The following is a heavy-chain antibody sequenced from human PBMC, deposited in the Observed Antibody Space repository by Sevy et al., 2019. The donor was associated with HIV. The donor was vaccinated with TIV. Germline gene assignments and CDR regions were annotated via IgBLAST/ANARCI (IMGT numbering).Heavy chain of an antibody. CDR3: AREHIAVAGIGYYFDY. D-gene: IGHD6-19*01. CDR2: IWYDGSNK. V-gene: IGHV3-33*01. CDR1: RFTFSSYG. J-gene: IGHJ4*02. Sequence: GGSLRLSCAASRFTFSSYGMHWVRQAPGKGLEWVAVIWYDGSNKEYADSVKGRFTIARDNSKNTLYLQMNSLRAEDTAVYYCAREHIAVAGIGYYFDYWGQGTLVTVS.